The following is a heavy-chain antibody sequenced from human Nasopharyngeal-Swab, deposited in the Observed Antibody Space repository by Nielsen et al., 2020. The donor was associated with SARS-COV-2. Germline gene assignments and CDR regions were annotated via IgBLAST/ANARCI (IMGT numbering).Heavy chain of an antibody. D-gene: IGHD2-15*01. Sequence: GESLKISCAASGIPFSGYWMSWVRQAPGQGLEWVANINHEETEKSYADSGKGRFTISRDNAKHSVYLQMNSLRSEDTAVYYCAREGQGGFDIWGQGTMVTVSS. CDR3: AREGQGGFDI. V-gene: IGHV3-7*04. CDR1: GIPFSGYW. CDR2: INHEETEK. J-gene: IGHJ3*02.